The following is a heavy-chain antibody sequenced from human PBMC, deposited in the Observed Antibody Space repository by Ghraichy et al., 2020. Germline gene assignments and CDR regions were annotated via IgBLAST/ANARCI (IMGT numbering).Heavy chain of an antibody. J-gene: IGHJ4*02. V-gene: IGHV4-59*02. CDR3: ARGLRSRSSQGTTFDY. CDR1: GGSVRSYY. CDR2: IYHTGST. Sequence: SETLSLTCTVSGGSVRSYYWSWIRQPPGRGLEWIAYIYHTGSTNCNPSLKSRVSISLDTSKNQFSLNLTSVTAADTALYYCARGLRSRSSQGTTFDYWGPGPLVTVSS. D-gene: IGHD6-6*01.